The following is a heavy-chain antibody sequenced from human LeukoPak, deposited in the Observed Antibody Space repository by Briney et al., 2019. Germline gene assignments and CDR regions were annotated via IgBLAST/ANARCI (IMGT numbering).Heavy chain of an antibody. CDR3: ARGPRDGYQTDFDC. D-gene: IGHD5-24*01. CDR2: IYYSGST. J-gene: IGHJ4*02. CDR1: GGSISSYY. V-gene: IGHV4-59*01. Sequence: SETLSLTCTVSGGSISSYYWSWIRQPPGKGLEWIGYIYYSGSTNYNPSLKSRVTISLDTSKNQFSLKLSSVTAADTAVYYCARGPRDGYQTDFDCWGQGTLVTVSS.